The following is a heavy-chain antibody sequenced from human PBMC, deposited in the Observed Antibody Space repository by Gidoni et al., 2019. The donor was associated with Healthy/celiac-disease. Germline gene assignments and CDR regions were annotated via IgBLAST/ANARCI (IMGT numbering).Heavy chain of an antibody. V-gene: IGHV1-18*01. CDR2: ISAYNGNT. J-gene: IGHJ3*02. CDR1: GYTFTSYG. Sequence: QVQLVQSGAEVKKPGASVKVSCTASGYTFTSYGISWVRQAPGQGLEWMGWISAYNGNTNYAQKLQGRVTMTTDTSTSTAYMERRSLRSDDTAVYYCARTGYCSGGSCYTDDAFDIWGQGTMVTVSS. CDR3: ARTGYCSGGSCYTDDAFDI. D-gene: IGHD2-15*01.